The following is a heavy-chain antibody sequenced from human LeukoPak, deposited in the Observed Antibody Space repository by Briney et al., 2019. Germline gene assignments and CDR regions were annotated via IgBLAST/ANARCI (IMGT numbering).Heavy chain of an antibody. V-gene: IGHV3-23*01. J-gene: IGHJ4*02. CDR3: AREVLDTAMALGY. D-gene: IGHD5-18*01. CDR2: ISGGGGGT. Sequence: GGSLRLSCAASGFTFSHYAMSWVRQAPGKGLEWVSVISGGGGGTYYADSLKGRFTISRDNAKNTLYLQMISLTAEDTAVYYCAREVLDTAMALGYWGQGTLVTVSS. CDR1: GFTFSHYA.